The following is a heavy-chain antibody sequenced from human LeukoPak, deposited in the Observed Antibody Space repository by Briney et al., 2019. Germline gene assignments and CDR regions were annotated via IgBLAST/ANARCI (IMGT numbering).Heavy chain of an antibody. V-gene: IGHV4-34*01. CDR2: INHSGST. CDR1: GGSFSGYY. CDR3: ARGIRYSSSSRWFDP. J-gene: IGHJ5*02. D-gene: IGHD6-6*01. Sequence: SETLSLTCAVYGGSFSGYYWSWIRQPPGKGLEWIWEINHSGSTNYNPSLKSRVTISVDTSKNQFSLKLSSVTAADTAVYYCARGIRYSSSSRWFDPWGQGTLVTVSS.